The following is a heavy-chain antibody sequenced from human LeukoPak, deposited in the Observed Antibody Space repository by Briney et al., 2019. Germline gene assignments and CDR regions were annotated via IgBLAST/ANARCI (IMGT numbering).Heavy chain of an antibody. CDR3: ARRIVVVTAPAYGMDV. D-gene: IGHD2-21*02. V-gene: IGHV4-4*02. CDR2: IYHSGST. CDR1: GGSISSSNW. Sequence: SGTLSLTCAVSGGSISSSNWWSWVRPPPGKGLEWIGEIYHSGSTNYNPSLKSRVTISVDKSKNQFSLKLSSVTAADTAVYYCARRIVVVTAPAYGMDVWGQGTTVTVSS. J-gene: IGHJ6*02.